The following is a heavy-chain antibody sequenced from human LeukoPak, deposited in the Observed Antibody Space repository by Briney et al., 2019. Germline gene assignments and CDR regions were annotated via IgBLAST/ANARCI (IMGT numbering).Heavy chain of an antibody. CDR2: INPNSGGT. CDR1: GSTFTGYC. CDR3: ASPDYINYGSGTYCLSY. J-gene: IGHJ4*02. V-gene: IGHV1-2*02. Sequence: ASVKVSCKASGSTFTGYCMHWVRQAPGQGLEWMGWINPNSGGTNYAQKFQGRVTMTRDTFISTAYMELSSLRSDDTAVYYCASPDYINYGSGTYCLSYWGQGTLVTVSS. D-gene: IGHD3-10*01.